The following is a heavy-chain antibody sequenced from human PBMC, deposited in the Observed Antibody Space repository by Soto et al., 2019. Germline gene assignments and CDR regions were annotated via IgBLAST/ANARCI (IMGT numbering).Heavy chain of an antibody. CDR2: STYTGVT. V-gene: IGHV4-31*03. CDR1: GGSLREFGHF. Sequence: PSETLSLTCTVSGGSLREFGHFWTWIRRRPGRGLEWIGYSTYTGVTYYSPSLQSRISISVDTSKNQFSLTLNSVTAADTAVYCCATDSGGPPLNRFDSWGHGTLVTVSS. CDR3: ATDSGGPPLNRFDS. D-gene: IGHD3-16*01. J-gene: IGHJ5*01.